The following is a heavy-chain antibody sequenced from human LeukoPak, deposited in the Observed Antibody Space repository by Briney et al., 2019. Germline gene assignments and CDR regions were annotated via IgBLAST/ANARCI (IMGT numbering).Heavy chain of an antibody. CDR1: GFTVSSNY. Sequence: GGSLRLSCAASGFTVSSNYMSWVRQAPGKGLEWVSVIYSGGTTDYADSVKGRITVSRDISKNTLYLQMNSLRAEDTAVYYCARDARYGSGSFDYWGQGILVTVSS. CDR2: IYSGGTT. V-gene: IGHV3-53*01. D-gene: IGHD3-10*01. CDR3: ARDARYGSGSFDY. J-gene: IGHJ4*02.